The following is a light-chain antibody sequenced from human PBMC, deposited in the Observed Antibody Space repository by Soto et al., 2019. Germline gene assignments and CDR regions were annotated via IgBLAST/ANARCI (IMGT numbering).Light chain of an antibody. Sequence: QSVLTQPASGSGSPGQSITISCTGTSSDVGGYDYVSWYQQHPGKAPKLMIYDVTNRPSGVSNRFSGSKSGNTASLTISGLQAEDEADYYCISYASINTYVFGTGTQLTVL. J-gene: IGLJ1*01. CDR2: DVT. CDR1: SSDVGGYDY. V-gene: IGLV2-14*01. CDR3: ISYASINTYV.